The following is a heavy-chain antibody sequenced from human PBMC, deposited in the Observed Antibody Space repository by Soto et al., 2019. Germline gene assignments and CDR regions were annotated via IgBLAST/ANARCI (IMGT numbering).Heavy chain of an antibody. CDR1: GGSISSSSYY. J-gene: IGHJ4*02. D-gene: IGHD6-13*01. CDR2: IYYSGST. Sequence: QLQLQESGPGLVKPSETLSLTCTVSGGSISSSSYYWGWIRQPPGKGLEWIGSIYYSGSTYYNPSLKSRVTISVDTSKNQFSLKLSSVTAADTAVYYCARHSPSSWRYFDYWGQGTLVTVSS. CDR3: ARHSPSSWRYFDY. V-gene: IGHV4-39*01.